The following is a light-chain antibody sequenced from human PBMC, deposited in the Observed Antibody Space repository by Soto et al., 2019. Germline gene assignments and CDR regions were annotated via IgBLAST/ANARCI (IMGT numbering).Light chain of an antibody. V-gene: IGKV1-5*01. CDR3: QQYNSYPWT. CDR2: DVS. CDR1: QTISSW. Sequence: DIQMTQSPSTLSASVGDRVTITCRASQTISSWLAWYQQKPGKAPKILIYDVSSLESGVPSRFSGSRSGTEFTLTISSLQPDDFATYYCQQYNSYPWTFGQGTKVEVK. J-gene: IGKJ1*01.